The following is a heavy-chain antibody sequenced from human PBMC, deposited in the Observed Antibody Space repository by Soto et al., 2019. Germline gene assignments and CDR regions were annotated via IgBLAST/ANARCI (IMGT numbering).Heavy chain of an antibody. CDR3: VRDRRIYYSDPHDEFVASDYEV. V-gene: IGHV1-69*01. D-gene: IGHD3-22*01. CDR1: GGIFGSHG. CDR2: FIPIFRTL. J-gene: IGHJ3*01. Sequence: QVQLIQSEAEVKKPGSSVRVSCTASGGIFGSHGFSWVRQAPGQRLEWVGGFIPIFRTLTYTEKFQARVTMAADESTNTVYLDLSSLTSEDTAVYYCVRDRRIYYSDPHDEFVASDYEVWGQGTMVSVSS.